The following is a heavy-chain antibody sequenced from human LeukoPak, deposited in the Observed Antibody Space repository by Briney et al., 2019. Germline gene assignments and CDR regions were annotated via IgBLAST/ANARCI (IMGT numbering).Heavy chain of an antibody. J-gene: IGHJ4*02. CDR3: ARGRFLFAY. Sequence: SETLSLTCTVSGGSISSYFWNWIRQPPGKGLEWIGYIYYSGSTNYNPSLKSRVTISVDTSKNQFSLKLSSVTAADTAVYFCARGRFLFAYWGRGTLVTVSS. CDR2: IYYSGST. V-gene: IGHV4-59*08. D-gene: IGHD3-16*01. CDR1: GGSISSYF.